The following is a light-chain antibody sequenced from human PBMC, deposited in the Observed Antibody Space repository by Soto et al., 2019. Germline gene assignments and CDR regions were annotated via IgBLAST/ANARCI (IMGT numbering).Light chain of an antibody. CDR2: GAS. V-gene: IGKV3-20*01. Sequence: EIVLTQSPGTLSLSPGERATLSCRASQSVSSSYLAWYQQKPGQAPRLLIYGASSRATGIPDRFSGSGSGTDFTRTISRLELEDFAVYYCQQYGSAPPYTFGQGTKLEIK. CDR3: QQYGSAPPYT. J-gene: IGKJ2*01. CDR1: QSVSSSY.